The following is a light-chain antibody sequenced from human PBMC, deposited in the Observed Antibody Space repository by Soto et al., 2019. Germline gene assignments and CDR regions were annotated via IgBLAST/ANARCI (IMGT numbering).Light chain of an antibody. CDR1: KSFSSSY. V-gene: IGKV3-20*01. CDR2: GAS. J-gene: IGKJ3*01. CDR3: QQYGSSPFT. Sequence: EIVLTQSPGTLSLSPGERATLSCRASKSFSSSYLAWYQQKPGQAPRLLIYGASSRASGIPDRFSGSGSGTDFTLTISRLEPEDFAVYNCQQYGSSPFTFGPGTKVDIK.